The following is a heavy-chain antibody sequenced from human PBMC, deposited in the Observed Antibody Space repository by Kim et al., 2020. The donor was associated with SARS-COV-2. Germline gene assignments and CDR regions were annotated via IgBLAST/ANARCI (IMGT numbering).Heavy chain of an antibody. CDR2: ININTGNP. V-gene: IGHV7-4-1*02. CDR3: ARSSWSDYFDY. CDR1: GYTFTSYT. D-gene: IGHD6-13*01. J-gene: IGHJ4*02. Sequence: ASVKVSCKASGYTFTSYTMNWVRQAPGQGLEWMGWININTGNPTYAQGFTGRFVFSLDTSGTTAYLQINSLKAEDTAVYYCARSSWSDYFDYWGQGTLVTVSS.